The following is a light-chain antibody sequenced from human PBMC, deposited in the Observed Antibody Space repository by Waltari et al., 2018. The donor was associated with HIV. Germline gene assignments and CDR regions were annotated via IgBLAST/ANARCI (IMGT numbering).Light chain of an antibody. V-gene: IGLV1-47*01. J-gene: IGLJ3*02. CDR3: AAWDDSLSGRV. CDR1: SSHIGKNF. CDR2: RNN. Sequence: QSGLTQPPSASGTPGQRVTISCSGSSSHIGKNFVYWYQQLPGTAPKLLISRNNRRPAGVPDRFSGSRAGTLASLANSGLRCEDEADYYCAAWDDSLSGRVFGGGTKLTGL.